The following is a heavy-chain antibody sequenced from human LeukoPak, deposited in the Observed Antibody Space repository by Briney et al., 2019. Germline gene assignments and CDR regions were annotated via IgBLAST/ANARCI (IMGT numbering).Heavy chain of an antibody. V-gene: IGHV3-21*01. CDR3: ARAASPKPFDF. Sequence: GGSLRLSCAASGFTFSSHTMNWVRQAPGKGLEWVSSISGSTTFTYYADSVKGRFTISRDNAKNSVYLQLNSLRAEDTAVYYCARAASPKPFDFWGQGTLVTVSS. D-gene: IGHD1-14*01. J-gene: IGHJ5*01. CDR1: GFTFSSHT. CDR2: ISGSTTFT.